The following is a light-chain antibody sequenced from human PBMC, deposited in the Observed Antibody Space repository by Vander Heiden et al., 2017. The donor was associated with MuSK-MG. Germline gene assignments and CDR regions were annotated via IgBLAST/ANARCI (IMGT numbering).Light chain of an antibody. J-gene: IGLJ2*01. CDR3: SSYTSSSTLVV. CDR1: SSDVGGSNY. Sequence: QSALTQPASVSGSPGPSITVSCTGTSSDVGGSNYVSWYQQHPGKAPKLMICDVSNRPSGVSGRFSGSKSGNTASLTISGLQAEDDADYYCSSYTSSSTLVVFGGGTKLTVL. CDR2: DVS. V-gene: IGLV2-14*03.